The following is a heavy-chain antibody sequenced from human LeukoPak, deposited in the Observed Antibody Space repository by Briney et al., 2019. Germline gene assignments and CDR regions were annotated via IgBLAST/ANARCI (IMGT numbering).Heavy chain of an antibody. CDR1: GFTFSGSA. CDR3: TSEAIVVVPAAIWI. CDR2: IRSKANSYAT. D-gene: IGHD2-2*01. J-gene: IGHJ6*04. V-gene: IGHV3-73*01. Sequence: GGSLRLSCAASGFTFSGSAMHWVRQASGKRLEWVGRIRSKANSYATAYAASVKGRFTISRDDSKNTAYLQMNSLKTEDTAVYYCTSEAIVVVPAAIWIWGKGTTVTVSS.